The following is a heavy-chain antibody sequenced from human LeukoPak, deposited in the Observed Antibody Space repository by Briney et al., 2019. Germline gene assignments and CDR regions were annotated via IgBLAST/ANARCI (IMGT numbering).Heavy chain of an antibody. CDR1: GFTFSSYS. CDR3: ARVKKWQQLDVYNWFDP. V-gene: IGHV3-21*01. D-gene: IGHD6-13*01. Sequence: PGGSLRLSCAASGFTFSSYSMNWVRQAPGKGLEWVSSISSSSSYIYYADSVKGRFTISRDNAKNSLYLQMNSLRAEDTAVYYCARVKKWQQLDVYNWFDPWGQGTLVTVSS. CDR2: ISSSSSYI. J-gene: IGHJ5*02.